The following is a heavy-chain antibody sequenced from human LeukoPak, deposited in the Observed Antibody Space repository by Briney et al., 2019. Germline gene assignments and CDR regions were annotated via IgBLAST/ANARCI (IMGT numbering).Heavy chain of an antibody. D-gene: IGHD6-19*01. J-gene: IGHJ5*02. Sequence: GGSLRLSCAASGFTFSSYAMSWVRQAPGKGLEWVANVKQDGSVQFYMDSLKGRFSVSRDNAKNSLYLQMNGLRVEDTAVYYCTRLQIAVAGPNWFDPWGQGTLVTVSS. CDR3: TRLQIAVAGPNWFDP. CDR2: VKQDGSVQ. V-gene: IGHV3-7*01. CDR1: GFTFSSYA.